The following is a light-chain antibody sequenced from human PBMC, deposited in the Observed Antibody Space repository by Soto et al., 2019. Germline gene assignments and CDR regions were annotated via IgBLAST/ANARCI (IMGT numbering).Light chain of an antibody. CDR2: GAS. Sequence: EIVMTQSPATLSVSPGERATLSCRASQSVSSNLAWYQQKPGQAPSLLIYGASTRATGTPARFSGSGSGTEFTLTISSLQSEDFAVYYCQQYIRWPLNCGVGTKVAIK. CDR1: QSVSSN. J-gene: IGKJ4*01. CDR3: QQYIRWPLN. V-gene: IGKV3-15*01.